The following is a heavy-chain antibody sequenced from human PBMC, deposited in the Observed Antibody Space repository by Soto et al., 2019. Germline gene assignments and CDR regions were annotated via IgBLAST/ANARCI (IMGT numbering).Heavy chain of an antibody. CDR3: ARHLGSGYPGAFDI. CDR1: GGSISSSSYY. Sequence: SETLSLTCTVSGGSISSSSYYWGWIRQPPGKGLEWIGSIYYSGSTYYNPSLKSRVTISVDTSKNQFSLKLSSVTAADTAVYYCARHLGSGYPGAFDIWGQGTMVTVSS. J-gene: IGHJ3*02. V-gene: IGHV4-39*01. CDR2: IYYSGST. D-gene: IGHD3-22*01.